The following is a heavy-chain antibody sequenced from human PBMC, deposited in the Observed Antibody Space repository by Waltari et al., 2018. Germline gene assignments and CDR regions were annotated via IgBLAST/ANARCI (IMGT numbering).Heavy chain of an antibody. CDR1: GYTFTGYY. J-gene: IGHJ3*02. Sequence: QVQLVQSGAEVKKPGASVKVSCKASGYTFTGYYMHWVRQAPGQGLEWMGRINPNSGGTNYVEKFQGRVTMTRDTSISTAYMELSRLRSDDTAVYYCSCGNSGGYEAFDIWGQGTMVTVSS. CDR2: INPNSGGT. V-gene: IGHV1-2*06. D-gene: IGHD2-21*02. CDR3: SCGNSGGYEAFDI.